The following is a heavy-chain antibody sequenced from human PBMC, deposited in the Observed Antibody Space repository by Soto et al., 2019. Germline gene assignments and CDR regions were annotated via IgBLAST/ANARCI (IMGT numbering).Heavy chain of an antibody. Sequence: GGSLRLSCAAFGFTFKSYGMHWVRQAPGQGLEWVASIWYDGRKEYYLDSVKGQFSISRDNSNNVLSLQMNSLTAEDTAVYYSARDSGYGSGSSVNHYLDCWGRGTLVTVSS. D-gene: IGHD3-10*01. CDR1: GFTFKSYG. CDR3: ARDSGYGSGSSVNHYLDC. CDR2: IWYDGRKE. V-gene: IGHV3-33*01. J-gene: IGHJ4*01.